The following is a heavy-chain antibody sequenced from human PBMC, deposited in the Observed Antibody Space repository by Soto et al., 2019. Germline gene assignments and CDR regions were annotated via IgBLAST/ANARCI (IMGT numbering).Heavy chain of an antibody. V-gene: IGHV3-33*01. D-gene: IGHD6-13*01. CDR1: GFTFSSYG. Sequence: PGGSLRLSCAASGFTFSSYGMHWVRQAPGKGLEWVAVIWYDGSNKYYADSVKGRFTISRDNSKNTLYLQMNSLRAEDTVVYYCASSGYSSSWDAFDIWGQGTMVTVSS. CDR2: IWYDGSNK. J-gene: IGHJ3*02. CDR3: ASSGYSSSWDAFDI.